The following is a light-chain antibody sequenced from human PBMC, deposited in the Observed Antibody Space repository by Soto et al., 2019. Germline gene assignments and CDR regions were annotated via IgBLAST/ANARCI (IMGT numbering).Light chain of an antibody. Sequence: ESMLTQSPGTLSLSPGERATLSCRASQSVSTRYLAWYQQKPGQAHRLLIYGASIRAAGIPDRFSGSVSGTYFTLTISRLEPEDFAVYYCHQFGSSPLAFTFGQWTKLEI. CDR2: GAS. V-gene: IGKV3-20*01. CDR1: QSVSTRY. J-gene: IGKJ2*01. CDR3: HQFGSSPLAFT.